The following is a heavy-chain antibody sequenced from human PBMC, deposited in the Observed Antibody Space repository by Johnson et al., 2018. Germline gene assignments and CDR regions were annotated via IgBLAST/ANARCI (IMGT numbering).Heavy chain of an antibody. CDR1: GGSVSSNNYY. J-gene: IGHJ6*02. CDR2: IYYSGST. Sequence: VQLQESGPGLVKPSETLSLTCTVSGGSVSSNNYYWGWIRQPPGKGLEWIGLIYYSGSTNYNPSLKSRVTISVDTSKNQFALKLSSVTAAATAVDYYAILNPAGYGVDVWGQGTTVTVSS. V-gene: IGHV4-61*01. CDR3: AILNPAGYGVDV.